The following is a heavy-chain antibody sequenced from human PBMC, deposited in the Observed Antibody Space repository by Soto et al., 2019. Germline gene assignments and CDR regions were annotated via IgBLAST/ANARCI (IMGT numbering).Heavy chain of an antibody. CDR1: GGSISSSSYY. CDR2: IYYSGST. CDR3: ARHDYGDHCFDY. J-gene: IGHJ4*02. D-gene: IGHD4-17*01. V-gene: IGHV4-39*01. Sequence: QLQLQESGPGLVKPSETLSLTCTVSGGSISSSSYYWGWIRQPPGKGLEWIGSIYYSGSTYYNPSLKSRVTISVDTSKNQFSLKLSSVTAADTAVYYCARHDYGDHCFDYWGQGTLVTVSS.